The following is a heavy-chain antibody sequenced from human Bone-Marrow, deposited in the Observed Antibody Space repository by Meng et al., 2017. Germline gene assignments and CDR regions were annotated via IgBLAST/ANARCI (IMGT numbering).Heavy chain of an antibody. CDR1: GGSISSIDW. Sequence: GQSQRWGPGLLSPSGTLSFTVVASGGSISSIDWWSWVRPPPGKGLEWIGEIYHGGDTNYNPSLKSRVTIAIDKSKNQFSLKLSSVTAADTAVYYCASWIYSCGWQWGQGALVTVSS. D-gene: IGHD6-19*01. CDR3: ASWIYSCGWQ. J-gene: IGHJ4*02. CDR2: IYHGGDT. V-gene: IGHV4/OR15-8*02.